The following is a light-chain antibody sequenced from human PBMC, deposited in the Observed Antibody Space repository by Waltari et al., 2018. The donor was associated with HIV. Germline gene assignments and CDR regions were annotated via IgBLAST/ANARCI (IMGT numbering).Light chain of an antibody. Sequence: VVMTQSPATLSVSPGGRATLSCRASQSLSSNLVWYQQKPGQAPRLLIYGASTRATGIPARFSGSGSGTEFTLTISSLQSEDFAVYYCQQYSGTFGQGTKVEIK. V-gene: IGKV3-15*01. J-gene: IGKJ1*01. CDR1: QSLSSN. CDR2: GAS. CDR3: QQYSGT.